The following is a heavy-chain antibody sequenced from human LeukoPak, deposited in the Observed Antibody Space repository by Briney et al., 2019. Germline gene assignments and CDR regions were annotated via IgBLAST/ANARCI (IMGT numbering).Heavy chain of an antibody. J-gene: IGHJ3*02. Sequence: GGSLRLSCAASGFTFSSYAMSWVLQAPGKGLEWVSAITGSGGSTYYADSVKGRFTISRDNSKNTLYLQMNSLRAEDTAVYYCAKKGYGDYVVRSAFDIWGQGTMVTVSS. CDR1: GFTFSSYA. V-gene: IGHV3-23*01. CDR2: ITGSGGST. D-gene: IGHD4-17*01. CDR3: AKKGYGDYVVRSAFDI.